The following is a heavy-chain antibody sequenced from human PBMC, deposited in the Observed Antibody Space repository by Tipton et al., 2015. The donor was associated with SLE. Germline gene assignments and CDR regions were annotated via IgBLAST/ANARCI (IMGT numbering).Heavy chain of an antibody. CDR1: GFTFDGHA. J-gene: IGHJ4*02. Sequence: RSLRLSCAASGFTFDGHAMHWVRQAPGKGLEWIAGLTWNSAGMGYVDSVKGRFTISRDNAKNSLYLQMNSLRSEDTALYYCARRAVGGTEDYWGQGTQLTVSS. D-gene: IGHD1-26*01. V-gene: IGHV3-9*01. CDR3: ARRAVGGTEDY. CDR2: LTWNSAGM.